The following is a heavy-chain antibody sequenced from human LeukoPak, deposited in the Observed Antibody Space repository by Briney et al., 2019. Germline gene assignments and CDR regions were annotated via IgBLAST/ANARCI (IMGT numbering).Heavy chain of an antibody. D-gene: IGHD6-19*01. CDR2: ISSSGTTT. CDR1: GFTFSNYE. J-gene: IGHJ3*02. V-gene: IGHV3-48*03. Sequence: GGSLRLSCAASGFTFSNYEMNWVRQAPGKGLEWVSYISSSGTTTYYADSVKGRFTISRDNAKNSLYLQMNRLRAEDTAVYYCARDSSGWYEFGAFDIWGQGTMVTVSS. CDR3: ARDSSGWYEFGAFDI.